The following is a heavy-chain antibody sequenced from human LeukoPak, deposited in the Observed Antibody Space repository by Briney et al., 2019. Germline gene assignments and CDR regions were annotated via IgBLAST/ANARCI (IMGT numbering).Heavy chain of an antibody. CDR3: AKAPGSDYYYMDV. V-gene: IGHV3-23*01. CDR1: GLTFSSYA. D-gene: IGHD2-8*02. J-gene: IGHJ6*03. Sequence: GGSLRLSCAASGLTFSSYAMSWVRQAPGKGLEWVSAISGSGGSTYYADSVKGRFTISRDNSKNTLCLQMNSLRAEDTAIYYCAKAPGSDYYYMDVWGKGTTVTVSS. CDR2: ISGSGGST.